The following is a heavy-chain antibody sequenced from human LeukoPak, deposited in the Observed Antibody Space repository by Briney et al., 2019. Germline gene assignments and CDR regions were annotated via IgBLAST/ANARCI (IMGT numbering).Heavy chain of an antibody. Sequence: GASLQISCKGSGYSFTNYWIGWVRQMPGKGLEWMGIIYPGDSNTRYSPSFQGQVTISADKSISTAYLQWSSLKASDTAMYYCARSPYCSGVSCYSPYYYYYMDVWGKGTTVTVSS. J-gene: IGHJ6*03. V-gene: IGHV5-51*01. CDR2: IYPGDSNT. CDR1: GYSFTNYW. CDR3: ARSPYCSGVSCYSPYYYYYMDV. D-gene: IGHD2-15*01.